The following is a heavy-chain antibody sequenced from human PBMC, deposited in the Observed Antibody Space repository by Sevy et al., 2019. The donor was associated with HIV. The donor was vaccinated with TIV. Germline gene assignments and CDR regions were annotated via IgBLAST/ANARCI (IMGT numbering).Heavy chain of an antibody. J-gene: IGHJ6*03. V-gene: IGHV1-18*04. CDR3: ARVKGDSSGWYEGNYYYMDV. D-gene: IGHD6-19*01. CDR1: GYTFTSYG. Sequence: ASVKVSCKASGYTFTSYGISWVRQAPGQGLEWMGWISAYNGNTNYAQKLQGRVTMTTDTSTNTAYMEMRSLRSDDTAVYYCARVKGDSSGWYEGNYYYMDVRGKGTTVTVSS. CDR2: ISAYNGNT.